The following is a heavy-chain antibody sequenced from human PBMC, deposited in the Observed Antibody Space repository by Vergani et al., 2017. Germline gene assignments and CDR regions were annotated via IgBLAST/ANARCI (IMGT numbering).Heavy chain of an antibody. J-gene: IGHJ4*02. CDR1: GCSISSSSYY. CDR3: ARRNHYDDLFDY. D-gene: IGHD4-17*01. V-gene: IGHV4-39*01. CDR2: IYYSGNT. Sequence: QLQLQESGPGLVQPSETLSLTCTVSGCSISSSSYYWGWIRQPPGKGLEWIGSIYYSGNTYYNPSLKSRVTISVDTSKNQFSLKLSSVTAADTAVYYCARRNHYDDLFDYWGQGTLVTVSS.